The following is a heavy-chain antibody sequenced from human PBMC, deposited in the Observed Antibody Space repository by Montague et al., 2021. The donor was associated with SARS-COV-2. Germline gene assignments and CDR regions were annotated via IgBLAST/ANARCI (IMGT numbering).Heavy chain of an antibody. CDR2: TCYRSEWYF. CDR1: GDSVSSNNAV. V-gene: IGHV6-1*01. J-gene: IGHJ3*02. CDR3: ARYSYSWTYFGLNDAFDI. D-gene: IGHD1-26*01. Sequence: CAISGDSVSSNNAVWNWIRQSPSRGLEWLGRTCYRSEWYFDYAISVRGRITINPDTSKNQFSLQLDSVTLDDTAVYYCARYSYSWTYFGLNDAFDIWGQGTLVTVSS.